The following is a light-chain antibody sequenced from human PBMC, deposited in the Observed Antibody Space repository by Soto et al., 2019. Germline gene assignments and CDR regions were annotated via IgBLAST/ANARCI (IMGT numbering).Light chain of an antibody. CDR3: QQYNRYPYI. Sequence: DIQMTQSPSTLSASVGDRVTITCRASQSLDDWLVWYQQKPGKAPQVLIYKASTLKSGVPSRFSGSGSGTEFTLTISSLQPDDFATYYCQQYNRYPYIFGQGTKLEIK. V-gene: IGKV1-5*03. J-gene: IGKJ2*01. CDR2: KAS. CDR1: QSLDDW.